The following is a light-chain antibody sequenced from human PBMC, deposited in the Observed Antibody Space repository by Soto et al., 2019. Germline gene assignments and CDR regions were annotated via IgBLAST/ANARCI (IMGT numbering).Light chain of an antibody. CDR2: HVK. Sequence: SALTQPASVSGSPGQSITISCTGSNNDVAVYNYVSWYQQRPGKAPEPMIYHVKNRPSGVSNRFSGSKSGNTASLIISGLQAEDEADYYCSSLTTRSTWVFCGGTKLTVL. CDR1: NNDVAVYNY. CDR3: SSLTTRSTWV. V-gene: IGLV2-14*03. J-gene: IGLJ3*02.